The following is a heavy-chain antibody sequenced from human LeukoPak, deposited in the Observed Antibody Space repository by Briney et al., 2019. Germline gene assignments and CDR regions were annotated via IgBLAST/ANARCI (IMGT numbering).Heavy chain of an antibody. D-gene: IGHD2-2*01. Sequence: SETLSLTCTVSGGSISSYYWSWIRQPPGKGLEWIGYISYSGSTNYNPSLKSRVTISGDTSKSQFSLKLSSVTAADTAVYYCARQGYCSSISCRFFDYWGQGTLVTVSP. J-gene: IGHJ4*02. V-gene: IGHV4-59*08. CDR3: ARQGYCSSISCRFFDY. CDR1: GGSISSYY. CDR2: ISYSGST.